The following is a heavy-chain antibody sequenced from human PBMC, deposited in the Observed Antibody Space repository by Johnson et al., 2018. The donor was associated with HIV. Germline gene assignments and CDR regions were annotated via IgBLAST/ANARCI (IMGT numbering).Heavy chain of an antibody. J-gene: IGHJ3*02. Sequence: VQLLESGGGVVRPGGSLRLSCAASGFTFSSYWMSWVRQAPGKGLEWVSYIRSSGSIIYYADSVKGRFTISRDNSKNTLYLKMNTLRAEDTAVYYCARECSSTRRTYGFDIWGQGTMVTVSS. V-gene: IGHV3-48*01. CDR1: GFTFSSYW. CDR3: ARECSSTRRTYGFDI. CDR2: IRSSGSII. D-gene: IGHD2-2*01.